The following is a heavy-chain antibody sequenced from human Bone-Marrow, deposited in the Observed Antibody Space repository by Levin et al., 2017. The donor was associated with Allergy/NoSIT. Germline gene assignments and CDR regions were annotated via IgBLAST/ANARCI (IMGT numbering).Heavy chain of an antibody. Sequence: PSETLSLTCTVSGGSISSYYWSWIRQPPGKGLEWIGYIYYSGSTNYNPSLKSRVTISVDTSKNQFSLKLSSVTAADTAVYYCARGGSSGLYDYGMDGWGQGTTVTVSS. D-gene: IGHD6-13*01. J-gene: IGHJ6*02. V-gene: IGHV4-59*01. CDR3: ARGGSSGLYDYGMDG. CDR2: IYYSGST. CDR1: GGSISSYY.